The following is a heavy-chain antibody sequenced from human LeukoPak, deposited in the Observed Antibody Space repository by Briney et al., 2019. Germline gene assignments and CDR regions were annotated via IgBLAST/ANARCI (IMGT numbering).Heavy chain of an antibody. J-gene: IGHJ5*02. CDR1: GDTFTSYT. V-gene: IGHV1-69*15. CDR3: ARKLRLGGNWFDP. Sequence: SVKVSCETCGDTFTSYTITCVREAPGQGLEWVGKIIPISGTTNYAQKFQGRVTFTADESTSTAYMELSSLRSEDTALYYCARKLRLGGNWFDPWGQGTLVTVSS. D-gene: IGHD1-26*01. CDR2: IIPISGTT.